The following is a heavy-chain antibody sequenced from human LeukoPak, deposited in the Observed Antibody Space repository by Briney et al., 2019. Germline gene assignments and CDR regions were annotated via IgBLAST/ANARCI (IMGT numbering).Heavy chain of an antibody. CDR2: IYSGGST. D-gene: IGHD7-27*01. V-gene: IGHV3-66*01. Sequence: GGSLRLSFAASGFTVSSNYMSWVRQAPGKGLEWVSVIYSGGSTYYADSVKGRFTISRDNAKNTLYLQMNSLRAEDTAVYYCARDLLQTGDSSYWGQGTLVTVSS. J-gene: IGHJ4*02. CDR3: ARDLLQTGDSSY. CDR1: GFTVSSNY.